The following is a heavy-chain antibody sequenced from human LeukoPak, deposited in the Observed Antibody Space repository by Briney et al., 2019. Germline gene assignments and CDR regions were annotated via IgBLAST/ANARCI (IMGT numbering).Heavy chain of an antibody. CDR3: ARDTITFGGVIGYFDY. D-gene: IGHD3-16*02. Sequence: TSETLSLTCAVCGGTFSGYYWSWIRQPPGKGLEWIGEINHSGSTNYIPSLMSRVTISVDTSKNQFPLKLSSVTAADTAVYYCARDTITFGGVIGYFDYWGQGTLVTVSP. CDR1: GGTFSGYY. CDR2: INHSGST. V-gene: IGHV4-34*01. J-gene: IGHJ4*02.